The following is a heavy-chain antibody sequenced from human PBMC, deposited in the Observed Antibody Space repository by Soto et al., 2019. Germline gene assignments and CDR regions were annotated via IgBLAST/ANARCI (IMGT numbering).Heavy chain of an antibody. CDR1: GFTFSGSA. V-gene: IGHV3-73*02. Sequence: EVQLVESGGGLVQPGGSLKLSCAASGFTFSGSAMHWVRQASGKGLEWVGRIRSKANSYATAYAASVKGRFTISRDDSKNRAYLQMNSLKTEDTGVYYCTRHCSGGSCHWGRGTLVTVSS. D-gene: IGHD2-15*01. CDR2: IRSKANSYAT. J-gene: IGHJ4*02. CDR3: TRHCSGGSCH.